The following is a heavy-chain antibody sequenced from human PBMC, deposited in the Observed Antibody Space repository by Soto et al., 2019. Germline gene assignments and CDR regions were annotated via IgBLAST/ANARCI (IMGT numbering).Heavy chain of an antibody. CDR3: SKVGIENFSHKHHFEH. V-gene: IGHV3-23*01. CDR2: ISGGADSS. D-gene: IGHD2-2*03. J-gene: IGHJ4*02. Sequence: GALRLSCTASGFTFSSFGMAWVRQAPGKGLEWVSAISGGADSSYYADSVTGRFTISRDNPKNTQYLQMDSLRVEDTAVYFCSKVGIENFSHKHHFEHWGQGTQVTVSS. CDR1: GFTFSSFG.